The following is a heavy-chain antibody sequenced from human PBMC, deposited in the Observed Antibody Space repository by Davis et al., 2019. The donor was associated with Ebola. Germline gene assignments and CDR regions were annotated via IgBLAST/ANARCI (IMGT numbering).Heavy chain of an antibody. CDR2: ISGSGGST. Sequence: GESLKISCAASGFTFSSYAMSWVRQAPGKGLEWVSAISGSGGSTYYADSVKGRFTISRDNSKNTLYLQMNSLRVDDTAVYFCAGDGPNYDVDYWGQGTLVTVSA. CDR1: GFTFSSYA. V-gene: IGHV3-23*01. D-gene: IGHD3-22*01. CDR3: AGDGPNYDVDY. J-gene: IGHJ4*02.